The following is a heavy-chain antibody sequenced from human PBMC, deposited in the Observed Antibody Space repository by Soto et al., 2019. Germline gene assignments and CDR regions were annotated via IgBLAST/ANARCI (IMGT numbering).Heavy chain of an antibody. J-gene: IGHJ4*02. CDR1: GYTFTSYG. D-gene: IGHD1-1*01. CDR3: ARDWAWNDQNPHTLDY. V-gene: IGHV1-18*04. Sequence: ASVKVSCKASGYTFTSYGISWVRQAPGQGLEWMGWISAYNGNTNYARKLQGRVTMTTDTSTSTAYMELRSLRSDDTAMYYCARDWAWNDQNPHTLDYWGQGTLVTVSS. CDR2: ISAYNGNT.